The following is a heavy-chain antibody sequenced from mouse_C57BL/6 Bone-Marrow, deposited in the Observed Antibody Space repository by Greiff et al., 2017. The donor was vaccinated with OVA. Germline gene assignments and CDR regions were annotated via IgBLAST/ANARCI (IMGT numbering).Heavy chain of an antibody. CDR1: GYTFTSYD. CDR3: ATYYDYDVNFDY. CDR2: IYPRVGST. J-gene: IGHJ2*01. D-gene: IGHD2-4*01. V-gene: IGHV1-85*01. Sequence: VKLVESGPELVKPGASVKLSCKASGYTFTSYDINWVKQRPGQGLEWIGWIYPRVGSTKYNEKFKGKATLTVDTSSSTAYMELHSLTSEDSAVYFCATYYDYDVNFDYWGQGTTLTVSS.